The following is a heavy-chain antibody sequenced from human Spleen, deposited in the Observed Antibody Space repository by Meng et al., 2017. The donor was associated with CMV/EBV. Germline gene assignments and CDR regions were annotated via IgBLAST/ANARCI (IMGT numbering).Heavy chain of an antibody. CDR1: DGSISSYY. Sequence: HVQLQESRPGLVPPSATLSLTCPVSDGSISSYYRSWIRQPPGKGLEWIGYIYYSGSTNYNPSLKSRVTISVDTSKNQFSLKLSSVTAADTAVYYCARMATIKTSFDYWGQGTLVTVSS. CDR3: ARMATIKTSFDY. V-gene: IGHV4-59*01. CDR2: IYYSGST. J-gene: IGHJ4*02. D-gene: IGHD5-24*01.